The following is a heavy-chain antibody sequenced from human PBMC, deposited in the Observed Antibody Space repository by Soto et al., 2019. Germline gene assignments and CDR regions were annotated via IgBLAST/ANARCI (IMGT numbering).Heavy chain of an antibody. CDR2: ISAYNGNT. Sequence: ASVKVSCKASGYTFTSYGISWVRQAPGQGLEWMGWISAYNGNTNYAQKLQGRVTMTTDTSTSTAYMELRSLRSDDTAVYYCASQNNPRADYYYYYGMDVWGQGTTVTVSS. CDR1: GYTFTSYG. J-gene: IGHJ6*02. D-gene: IGHD6-19*01. CDR3: ASQNNPRADYYYYYGMDV. V-gene: IGHV1-18*01.